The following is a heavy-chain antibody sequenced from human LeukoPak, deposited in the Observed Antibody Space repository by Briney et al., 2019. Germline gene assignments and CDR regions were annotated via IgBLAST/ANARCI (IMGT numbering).Heavy chain of an antibody. CDR2: INHSGST. V-gene: IGHV4-34*01. CDR1: GGSFSGYY. J-gene: IGHJ4*02. CDR3: ARHSSGWYGLDY. Sequence: SETLSLTCAVYGGSFSGYYWSWIRQPPGKGLEWIGEINHSGSTNYNPSLKSRVTISVDTSKNQFSLKLSSVTAADTAVYYCARHSSGWYGLDYWGQGTLVTVSS. D-gene: IGHD6-19*01.